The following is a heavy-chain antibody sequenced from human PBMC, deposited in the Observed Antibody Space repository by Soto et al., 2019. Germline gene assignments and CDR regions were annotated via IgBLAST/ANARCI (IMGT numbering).Heavy chain of an antibody. V-gene: IGHV4-31*02. CDR1: GGSITTGGRY. CDR3: ARALVFTGGDGFDI. Sequence: QVRLQEWGPGLVKPSQTLSLKCSVSGGSITTGGRYWSWIRQLPGKGLEWIGDIYYSGNTYYNASLKSRVTISLEAAKNQFSLKLSSVTAEDTAVYYCARALVFTGGDGFDIWGQGRLVTVSS. D-gene: IGHD1-1*01. CDR2: IYYSGNT. J-gene: IGHJ3*02.